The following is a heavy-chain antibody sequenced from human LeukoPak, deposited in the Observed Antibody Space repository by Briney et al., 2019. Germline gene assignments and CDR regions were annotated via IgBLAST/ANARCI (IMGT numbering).Heavy chain of an antibody. J-gene: IGHJ4*02. CDR3: ARVYPYYDSSGYFDY. Sequence: GASVNVSCKASGYTFTCYYMHWVRQAPGQGLEWMGWINPNSSGTNYAQKFQGRVTMTRDTSISTAYMELSRLRSDDTAVYYCARVYPYYDSSGYFDYWGQGTLVTVSS. V-gene: IGHV1-2*02. D-gene: IGHD3-22*01. CDR1: GYTFTCYY. CDR2: INPNSSGT.